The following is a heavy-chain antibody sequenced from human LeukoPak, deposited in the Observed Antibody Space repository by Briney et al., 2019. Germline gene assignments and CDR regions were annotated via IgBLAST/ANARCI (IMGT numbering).Heavy chain of an antibody. Sequence: SGGYLRLSCAASGFTFRSYEMNWVRQAPGKGLEWVSYISSSCSTIFYADSVKGRFHISRHNAENSLSLHMNCLRCGDTPVYYCAELGITMIGGVWGKGTTVTISS. V-gene: IGHV3-48*03. J-gene: IGHJ6*04. CDR1: GFTFRSYE. D-gene: IGHD3-10*02. CDR3: AELGITMIGGV. CDR2: ISSSCSTI.